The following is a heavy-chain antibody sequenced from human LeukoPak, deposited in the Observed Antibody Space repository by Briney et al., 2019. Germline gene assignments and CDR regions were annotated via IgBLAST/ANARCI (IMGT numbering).Heavy chain of an antibody. Sequence: ASVKGSCKASGYTFTSYGISWVRQAPGQGLEWMGWISAYNGNTNYAQKLQGRVTMTTDTSTSTAYMELRSLRSDDTAVYYCAREHDYGDSMDYWGQGTLVTVSS. CDR2: ISAYNGNT. D-gene: IGHD4-17*01. CDR3: AREHDYGDSMDY. J-gene: IGHJ4*02. CDR1: GYTFTSYG. V-gene: IGHV1-18*01.